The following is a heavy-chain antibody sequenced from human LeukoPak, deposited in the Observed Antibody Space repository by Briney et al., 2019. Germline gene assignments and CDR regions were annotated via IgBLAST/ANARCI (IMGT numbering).Heavy chain of an antibody. D-gene: IGHD2-2*01. CDR1: GFTFSNAW. CDR3: TTGLLGYCSSTSCYGGWFDP. CDR2: IKSITDGGTT. Sequence: GGSLRLSCAASGFTFSNAWMSWVRQAPGKGLEWVGRIKSITDGGTTDYAAPVKGRSTISRDDSKNTLYLQMNSLKTEDTAVYYCTTGLLGYCSSTSCYGGWFDPWGQGTLVTVSS. J-gene: IGHJ5*02. V-gene: IGHV3-15*01.